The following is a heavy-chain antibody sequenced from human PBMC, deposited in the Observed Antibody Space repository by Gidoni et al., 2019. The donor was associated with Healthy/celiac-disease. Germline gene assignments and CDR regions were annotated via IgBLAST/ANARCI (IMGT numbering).Heavy chain of an antibody. CDR2: ISSSGGTI. Sequence: QVQLVESGGGLVKPGGSLRLSCAASGFTFSDYYMSWIRQAPGKGLEGVSYISSSGGTIYYADSVKGRFTISRDNAKNALYLQMNSLRAEDTAVYFCASSAYYYDSSGYWGIDYWGQGTLVTVSS. J-gene: IGHJ4*02. CDR3: ASSAYYYDSSGYWGIDY. CDR1: GFTFSDYY. D-gene: IGHD3-22*01. V-gene: IGHV3-11*01.